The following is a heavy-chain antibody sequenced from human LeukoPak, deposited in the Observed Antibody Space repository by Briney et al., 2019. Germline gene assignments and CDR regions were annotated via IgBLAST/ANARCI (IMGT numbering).Heavy chain of an antibody. CDR3: ARGNCYGSGPLFDA. V-gene: IGHV1-2*02. J-gene: IGHJ5*02. D-gene: IGHD3-10*01. CDR1: GYTFNDYY. Sequence: ASVKVSCKASGYTFNDYYMHWVRQAPGQGLEWMGWIDPYSGGTNYAQKFQGRVTMTRDTSISTAYMELSRLSSDDTAEYYCARGNCYGSGPLFDAWGQGTLVTVSS. CDR2: IDPYSGGT.